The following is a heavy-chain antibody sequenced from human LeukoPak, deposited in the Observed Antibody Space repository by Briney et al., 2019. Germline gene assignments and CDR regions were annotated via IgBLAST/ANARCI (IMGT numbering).Heavy chain of an antibody. J-gene: IGHJ4*02. CDR1: GYTFTSYG. D-gene: IGHD4-17*01. CDR3: ARDEVHGDRDFDY. V-gene: IGHV1-18*01. CDR2: ISPYNGNT. Sequence: ASVKVSCKASGYTFTSYGINWVRQAPGQGLEWMGWISPYNGNTNCAQKFQGRVTMTTDTSAITAYMELRSLRSDDTAVYYCARDEVHGDRDFDYWGQGTLVTVSS.